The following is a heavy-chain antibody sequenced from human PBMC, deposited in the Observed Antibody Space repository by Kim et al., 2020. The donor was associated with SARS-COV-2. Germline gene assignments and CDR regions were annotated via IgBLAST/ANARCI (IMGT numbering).Heavy chain of an antibody. CDR1: GGTFSSYA. J-gene: IGHJ4*02. V-gene: IGHV1-69*13. Sequence: SVKVSCKASGGTFSSYAISWVRQAPGQGLEWMGGIIPIFGTANYAQKFQGRVTITADESTSTAYMELSSLRSEDTAVYYCARGEVAGTGDFDYWGQGTLVTVSS. D-gene: IGHD6-19*01. CDR3: ARGEVAGTGDFDY. CDR2: IIPIFGTA.